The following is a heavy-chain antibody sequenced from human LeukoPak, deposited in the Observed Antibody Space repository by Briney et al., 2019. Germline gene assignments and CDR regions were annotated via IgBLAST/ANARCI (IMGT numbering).Heavy chain of an antibody. J-gene: IGHJ3*02. CDR1: GYSITSGSY. Sequence: SETLSLTCTVSGYSITSGSYWGWVRPPPGKWLEWIANIYHTGSTYYNPSLKSRVIISVDKSKNQFSLKLSSVTTPDTAVYYCAVRGVVVVATTAFDIWGQGTMVTVSS. V-gene: IGHV4-38-2*02. CDR2: IYHTGST. CDR3: AVRGVVVVATTAFDI. D-gene: IGHD5-12*01.